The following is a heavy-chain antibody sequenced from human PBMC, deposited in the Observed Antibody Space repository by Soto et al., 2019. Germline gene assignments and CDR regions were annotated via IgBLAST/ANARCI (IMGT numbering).Heavy chain of an antibody. J-gene: IGHJ4*02. CDR1: GYTFTSYG. D-gene: IGHD6-19*01. Sequence: ASVKVSCKASGYTFTSYGISWVRQAPGQGLEWMGWISAYNGNTNYAQKLQGRVTMTTNTSTSTAYMELRSLRSDDTAVYYCAATPASGWSDYWGQGTLVTVSS. CDR3: AATPASGWSDY. CDR2: ISAYNGNT. V-gene: IGHV1-18*01.